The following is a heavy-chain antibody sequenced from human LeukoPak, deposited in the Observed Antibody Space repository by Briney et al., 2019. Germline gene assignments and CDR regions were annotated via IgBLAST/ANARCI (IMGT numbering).Heavy chain of an antibody. D-gene: IGHD5-18*01. CDR3: ALTTMVSRYMDV. Sequence: GESLKISCKGSGHPFNNYWIAWVRPMPGKGLEWMGIIYPIDSETRYSPSFQGQVTFSADRSINTAYLQWNSLKASDTAMYYCALTTMVSRYMDVWGKGTTVTVS. CDR1: GHPFNNYW. J-gene: IGHJ6*03. CDR2: IYPIDSET. V-gene: IGHV5-51*01.